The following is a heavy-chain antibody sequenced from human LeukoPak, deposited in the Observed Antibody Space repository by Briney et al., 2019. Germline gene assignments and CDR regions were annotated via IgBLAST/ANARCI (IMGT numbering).Heavy chain of an antibody. V-gene: IGHV4-38-2*02. Sequence: SETLSLTCTVSGYSISSGYFWGWIRQPPGKGLEWIGSIYYSGSTYYNPSLKSRVTISVDTSKNQFSLKLSSVTAADTAVYCASRKLGNDYWGQGTLVTVSS. J-gene: IGHJ4*02. D-gene: IGHD7-27*01. CDR1: GYSISSGYF. CDR2: IYYSGST. CDR3: SRKLGNDY.